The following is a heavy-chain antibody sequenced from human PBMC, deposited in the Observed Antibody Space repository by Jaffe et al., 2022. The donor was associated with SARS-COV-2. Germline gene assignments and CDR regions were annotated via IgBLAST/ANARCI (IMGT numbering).Heavy chain of an antibody. V-gene: IGHV4-34*01. CDR3: AISGYFDWLEDY. J-gene: IGHJ4*02. CDR2: INHSGST. D-gene: IGHD3-9*01. CDR1: GGSFSGYY. Sequence: QVQLQQWGAGLLKPSETLSLTCAVYGGSFSGYYWSWIRQPPGKGLEWIGEINHSGSTNYNPSLKSRVTISVDTSKNQFSLKLSSVTAADTAVYYCAISGYFDWLEDYWGQGTLVTVSS.